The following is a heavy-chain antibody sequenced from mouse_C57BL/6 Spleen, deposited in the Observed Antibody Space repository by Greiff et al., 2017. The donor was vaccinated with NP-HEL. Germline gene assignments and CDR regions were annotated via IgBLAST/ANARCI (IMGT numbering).Heavy chain of an antibody. CDR2: IYPGSGST. CDR3: ARIDYYYGSPWFAY. J-gene: IGHJ3*01. CDR1: GYTFTSYW. Sequence: QVHVKQSGAELVKPGASVKMSCKASGYTFTSYWITWVQPRPGQGLEWIGDIYPGSGSTNYNEKFKSKATLTVDTSSSTAYMQLSSLTSEDSAVYYCARIDYYYGSPWFAYWGQGTLVTVSA. V-gene: IGHV1-55*01. D-gene: IGHD1-1*01.